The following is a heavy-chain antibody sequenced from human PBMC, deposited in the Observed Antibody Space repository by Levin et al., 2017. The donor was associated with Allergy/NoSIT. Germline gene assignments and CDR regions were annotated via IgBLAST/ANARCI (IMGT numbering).Heavy chain of an antibody. J-gene: IGHJ4*02. V-gene: IGHV3-30*18. Sequence: GGSLRLSCAASGFTFSSYAIHWVRQAPGKGLEWVAVIASDGSDKYYGDSVKGRFTISRDNSKNTLWLQMNSLRVEDTAMYYCAKDHGGVTRAGDYWGQGTLVTVSS. CDR1: GFTFSSYA. CDR3: AKDHGGVTRAGDY. CDR2: IASDGSDK. D-gene: IGHD6-19*01.